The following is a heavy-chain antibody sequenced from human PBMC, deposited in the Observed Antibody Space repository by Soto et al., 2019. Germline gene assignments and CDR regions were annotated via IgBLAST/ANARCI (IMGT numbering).Heavy chain of an antibody. CDR2: ISVSDAFI. V-gene: IGHV3-23*01. CDR1: GFNLGAFA. Sequence: GGSLRLSCAASGFNLGAFAVNWVRQAPGKGLEWVSGISVSDAFIYYADSVRGRFSISRDASENILYLQMNSLRVDDTALYYCTRETVAGITGLDYWGPGTLVTVSS. J-gene: IGHJ4*02. CDR3: TRETVAGITGLDY. D-gene: IGHD1-20*01.